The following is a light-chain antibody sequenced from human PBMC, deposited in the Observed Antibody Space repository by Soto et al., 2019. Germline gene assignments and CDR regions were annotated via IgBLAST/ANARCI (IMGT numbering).Light chain of an antibody. V-gene: IGLV1-44*01. CDR2: NNN. CDR1: SSNIGSNT. CDR3: ASWDDSLNGIV. J-gene: IGLJ1*01. Sequence: QSVLTQPPSASGTPGQRVTISCSGSSSNIGSNTVNWYQQLPGKAPKLLIYNNNQRPSGVADRFSGSKAGTAASLAISGLQSEDEADYYCASWDDSLNGIVFGTGTKVTVL.